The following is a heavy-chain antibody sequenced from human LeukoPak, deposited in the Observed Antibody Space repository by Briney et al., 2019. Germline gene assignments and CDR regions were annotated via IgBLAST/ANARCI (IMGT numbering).Heavy chain of an antibody. CDR1: GFTFSSYS. Sequence: GGSLRLSCAASGFTFSSYSMNWVRQAPGKGLEWVSSISSSSSYIYYAVSVKGRFTISRDNAKNSLYLQMNSLRAEDTAVYYCASRGDYGDYLDYWGQGTLVTVSS. V-gene: IGHV3-21*04. D-gene: IGHD4-17*01. CDR3: ASRGDYGDYLDY. CDR2: ISSSSSYI. J-gene: IGHJ4*02.